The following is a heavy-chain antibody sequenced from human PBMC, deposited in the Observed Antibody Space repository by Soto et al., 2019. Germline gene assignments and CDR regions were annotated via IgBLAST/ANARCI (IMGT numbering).Heavy chain of an antibody. CDR1: GGSVSSGSYY. Sequence: KSSETLSLTCTVPGGSVSSGSYYWSWIRQPPGKGLEWIGYIYYSGSTNYNSSLKSRVTISVDTSKNQFSLKLSSVTAADTAVYYCAGTDIVVVPAAVSLDYWGQGTLVTVSS. J-gene: IGHJ4*02. CDR3: AGTDIVVVPAAVSLDY. V-gene: IGHV4-61*01. D-gene: IGHD2-2*01. CDR2: IYYSGST.